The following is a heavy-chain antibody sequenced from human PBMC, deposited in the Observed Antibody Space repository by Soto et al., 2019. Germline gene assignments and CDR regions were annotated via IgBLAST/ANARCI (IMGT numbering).Heavy chain of an antibody. CDR1: GYTFTSYG. V-gene: IGHV1-18*01. Sequence: ASVKVSWKASGYTFTSYGISWVRQAPGQGLEWMGWISAYNGNTNYAQKLQGRVTMTTDTSTSTAYMELRSLRSDDTAVYYCARDIVVVVAATSGEYNWFDPWGQATLVTVSS. CDR2: ISAYNGNT. J-gene: IGHJ5*02. D-gene: IGHD2-15*01. CDR3: ARDIVVVVAATSGEYNWFDP.